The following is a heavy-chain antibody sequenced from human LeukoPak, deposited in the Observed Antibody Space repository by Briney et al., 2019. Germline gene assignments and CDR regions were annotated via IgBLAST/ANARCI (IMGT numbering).Heavy chain of an antibody. CDR2: ISAYNGNT. Sequence: ASVKVSCKASGYTFTGYYMHWVRQAPGQGLEWMGWISAYNGNTNYAQKLQGRVTMTTDTSTSTAYMELRSLGSDDTAVYYCARVPRDSRGSSSSLRWFDPWGQGTLVTVSS. CDR1: GYTFTGYY. CDR3: ARVPRDSRGSSSSLRWFDP. V-gene: IGHV1-18*04. D-gene: IGHD6-6*01. J-gene: IGHJ5*02.